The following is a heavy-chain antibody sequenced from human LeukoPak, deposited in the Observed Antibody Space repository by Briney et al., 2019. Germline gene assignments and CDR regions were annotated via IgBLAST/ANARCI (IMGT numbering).Heavy chain of an antibody. V-gene: IGHV1-2*02. CDR2: INPNSGGT. Sequence: ASVKVSCKASGYTFTGYYIHWVRQAPGQGPDWMGWINPNSGGTNYGQKFQGRVTMTSDTSISTAYLELSRLRSDDTAVYYCASRSSPSGAASWGQGTLVTVSS. CDR3: ASRSSPSGAAS. CDR1: GYTFTGYY. J-gene: IGHJ4*02. D-gene: IGHD6-6*01.